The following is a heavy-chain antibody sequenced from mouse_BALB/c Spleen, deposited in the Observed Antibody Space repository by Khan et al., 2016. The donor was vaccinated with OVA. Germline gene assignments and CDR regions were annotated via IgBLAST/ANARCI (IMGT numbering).Heavy chain of an antibody. CDR2: INPSSGYT. D-gene: IGHD2-13*01. CDR1: GYTFTSYS. J-gene: IGHJ3*01. V-gene: IGHV1-4*01. Sequence: QVQLQQSGAELARPGASVKMSCKASGYTFTSYSMHWVKQRPGQGLEWIGYINPSSGYTNYNQKFKDKATLTADKSSSTAYMQLSSLTSEDSAVLYCAREGAYYGDGGWFAYWGQGTLVTVSA. CDR3: AREGAYYGDGGWFAY.